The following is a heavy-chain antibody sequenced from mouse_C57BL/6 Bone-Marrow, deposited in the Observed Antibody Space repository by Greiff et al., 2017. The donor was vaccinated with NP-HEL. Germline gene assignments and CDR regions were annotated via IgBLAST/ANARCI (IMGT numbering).Heavy chain of an antibody. J-gene: IGHJ1*03. V-gene: IGHV1-81*01. Sequence: QVQLQQSGAELARPGASVKLSCKASGYTFTSYGISWVKQRTGQGLEWIGEIYPRSGNTYYNEKFKGKATLTADKSSSTAYMELRSLTSEDSAVYFCARLGRGYWYFDVWGTGTTVTVSS. CDR2: IYPRSGNT. D-gene: IGHD4-1*01. CDR3: ARLGRGYWYFDV. CDR1: GYTFTSYG.